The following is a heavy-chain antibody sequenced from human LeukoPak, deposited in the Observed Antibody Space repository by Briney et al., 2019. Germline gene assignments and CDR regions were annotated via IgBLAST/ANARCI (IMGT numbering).Heavy chain of an antibody. CDR1: GFTFSDYY. CDR3: AREEKVGATFAFDI. D-gene: IGHD1-26*01. Sequence: GGSLRLSCTPSGFTFSDYYMSWIRQAPGKGLEWVSYISSSGSTIYYADSVKGRFTISRDNAKNSLYLQMNSLRAEDTAVYYCAREEKVGATFAFDIWGQGTMVTVSS. CDR2: ISSSGSTI. J-gene: IGHJ3*02. V-gene: IGHV3-11*01.